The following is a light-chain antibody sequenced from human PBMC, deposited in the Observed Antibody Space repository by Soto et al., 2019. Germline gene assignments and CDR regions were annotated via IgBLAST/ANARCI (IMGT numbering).Light chain of an antibody. CDR3: APRT. Sequence: DVQMTQAPSSLSASVGDRVTITCRASQGISNYLAWYQQKPGKVPKLLIYAASILQSGVPSRFSGSGSGTDFTLTISSLQPEDVATYNSAPRTFGGGTKVEIK. V-gene: IGKV1-27*01. J-gene: IGKJ4*01. CDR2: AAS. CDR1: QGISNY.